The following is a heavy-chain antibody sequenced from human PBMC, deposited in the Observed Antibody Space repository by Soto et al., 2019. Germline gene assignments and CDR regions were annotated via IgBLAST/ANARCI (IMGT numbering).Heavy chain of an antibody. V-gene: IGHV3-23*01. CDR3: AKQQGPGTPYYYAMDV. J-gene: IGHJ6*02. CDR2: LSGSGGST. Sequence: EVQLLEAGGGLVQLGGSQRLSCAASGFTFRSYAMSGVRQAPGKGLEWVSTLSGSGGSTYYAASVKGRFSISRDNSKNIVYLQMNSLGAEDTAVYFCAKQQGPGTPYYYAMDVWGQGTAVTVSS. CDR1: GFTFRSYA. D-gene: IGHD1-1*01.